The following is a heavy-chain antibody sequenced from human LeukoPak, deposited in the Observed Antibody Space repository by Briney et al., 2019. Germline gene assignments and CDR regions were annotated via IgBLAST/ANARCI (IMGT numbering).Heavy chain of an antibody. CDR1: GGSISSGDYY. CDR2: IYYSGST. CDR3: ARAGGVTTVTHFDY. J-gene: IGHJ4*02. D-gene: IGHD4-11*01. Sequence: PSETLSLTCTVSGGSISSGDYYWSWIRQPPGRGLEWIGYIYYSGSTYYNPSLKRRVTISVDTSKNQFSLKLSSVTAADTAVYYCARAGGVTTVTHFDYWGQGTLVTVSS. V-gene: IGHV4-30-4*08.